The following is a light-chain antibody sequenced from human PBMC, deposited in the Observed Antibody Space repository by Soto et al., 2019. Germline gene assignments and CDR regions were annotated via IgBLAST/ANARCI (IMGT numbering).Light chain of an antibody. V-gene: IGKV1-33*01. CDR3: QQCDSFPFS. CDR1: QDISKY. CDR2: DAS. J-gene: IGKJ2*03. Sequence: DIQMTQSPSSLSASVGDRVTITCQASQDISKYLNWYQQKPGKAPKALIYDASNLETGVPSRFSGSGSGTHFTFTISSLEPEDNATYYCQQCDSFPFSFGQGPNWRS.